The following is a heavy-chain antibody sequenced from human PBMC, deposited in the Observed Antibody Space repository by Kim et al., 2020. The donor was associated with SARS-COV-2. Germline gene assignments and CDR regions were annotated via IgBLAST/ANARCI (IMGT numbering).Heavy chain of an antibody. Sequence: GGSLRPSCAASGFSFSNYGMEWVRQAPGKGLEWVAVIWNDGSNKFYVASVKGRFTISRDNSKNTLYLQMNSLTAEDTAVYHCARDRNIGSSYFDYWGQGTLVTVSS. CDR1: GFSFSNYG. V-gene: IGHV3-33*01. CDR3: ARDRNIGSSYFDY. J-gene: IGHJ4*02. D-gene: IGHD1-1*01. CDR2: IWNDGSNK.